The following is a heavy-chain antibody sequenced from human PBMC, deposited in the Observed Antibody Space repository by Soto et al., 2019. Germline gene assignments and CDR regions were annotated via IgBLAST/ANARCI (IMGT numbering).Heavy chain of an antibody. D-gene: IGHD3-3*01. CDR3: ARLDGRITIFGVVIDAFDI. CDR1: GGSISSSSYY. CDR2: IYYSGST. J-gene: IGHJ3*02. Sequence: SETLSLTCTVSGGSISSSSYYWGWIRQPPGKGLEWIGSIYYSGSTYYNPSLKSRVTISVDTSKNQFSLKLSSVTTADTAVYYCARLDGRITIFGVVIDAFDIWGQGTMVTVSS. V-gene: IGHV4-39*01.